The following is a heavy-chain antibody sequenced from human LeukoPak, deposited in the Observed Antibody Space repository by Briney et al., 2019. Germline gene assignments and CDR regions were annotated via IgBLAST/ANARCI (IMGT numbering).Heavy chain of an antibody. D-gene: IGHD1-7*01. CDR2: INKDGSEK. Sequence: GGSLRLPCAASGFTFSRYWMSWVRQAPGKGLEWVANINKDGSEKYYVDSVKGRFTISRDNAKNSLYLQMNSLRAEDTAVYYCAREDDWNYEDYWGQGTLVTVSS. CDR3: AREDDWNYEDY. CDR1: GFTFSRYW. V-gene: IGHV3-7*01. J-gene: IGHJ4*02.